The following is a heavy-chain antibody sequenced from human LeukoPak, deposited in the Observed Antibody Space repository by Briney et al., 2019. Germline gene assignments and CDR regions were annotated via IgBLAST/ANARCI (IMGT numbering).Heavy chain of an antibody. D-gene: IGHD5-18*01. CDR2: ISAYNGNT. V-gene: IGHV1-18*01. Sequence: APVKVSCKASGYTFTSYGISWVRQAPGQGLEWMGWISAYNGNTNYAQKLQGRVTMTTDTSTSTAYMELRSLRSDDTAVYYCARERGHSYGSKIDAFDIWGQGTMVTVSS. CDR3: ARERGHSYGSKIDAFDI. J-gene: IGHJ3*02. CDR1: GYTFTSYG.